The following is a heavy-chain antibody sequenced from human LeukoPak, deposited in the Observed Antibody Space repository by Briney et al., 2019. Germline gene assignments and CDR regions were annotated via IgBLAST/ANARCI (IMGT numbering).Heavy chain of an antibody. CDR3: ARGRYSSSWYWFDP. D-gene: IGHD6-13*01. CDR2: IYDSGRT. Sequence: PSETLSLACSVSGGSVSSTDYYWSWIRQPPGKGLEWIGYIYDSGRTYYNPSLRSRVTISVDTSNNQFSLQVSSMTAADTAVYYCARGRYSSSWYWFDPWGQGTLVTVSS. V-gene: IGHV4-30-2*01. J-gene: IGHJ5*02. CDR1: GGSVSSTDYY.